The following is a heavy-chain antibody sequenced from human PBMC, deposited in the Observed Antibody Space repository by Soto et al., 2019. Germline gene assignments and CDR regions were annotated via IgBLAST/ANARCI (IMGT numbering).Heavy chain of an antibody. D-gene: IGHD3-22*01. CDR2: ISDRGGST. CDR1: GFTLSNFA. CDR3: ARDEYYYASSGYYRFDQ. Sequence: EVQVLESGGGLVQPGGSLRLSCAASGFTLSNFAMSWVRQAPGKGLEWVAVISDRGGSTDYAASVKGRFTISRDNSNNTVSLQMNNLRAEDTAVYDCARDEYYYASSGYYRFDQWGQGTLVTVSS. J-gene: IGHJ4*02. V-gene: IGHV3-23*01.